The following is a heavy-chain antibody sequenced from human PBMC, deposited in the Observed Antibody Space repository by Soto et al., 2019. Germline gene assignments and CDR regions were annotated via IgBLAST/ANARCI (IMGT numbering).Heavy chain of an antibody. D-gene: IGHD2-8*02. J-gene: IGHJ6*02. CDR3: VKDWTGNKCPCLDV. Sequence: EVQVLESGGGLLQPGGSLRLSCVASGFTFNAHAMTWVRQGPGMGLEWTSTISGDGKTTHYADSMKGRFTVSRDNSKNTLSLQMNSLRAEDTATYYCVKDWTGNKCPCLDVWGQGTTVTVSS. CDR1: GFTFNAHA. V-gene: IGHV3-23*01. CDR2: ISGDGKTT.